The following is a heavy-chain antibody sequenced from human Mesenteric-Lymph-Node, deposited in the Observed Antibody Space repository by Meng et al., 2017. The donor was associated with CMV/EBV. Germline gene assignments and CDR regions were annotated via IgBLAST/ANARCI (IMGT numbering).Heavy chain of an antibody. CDR2: MNPNSGNT. D-gene: IGHD5-12*01. CDR3: ARGRPSIVATLNPPEY. V-gene: IGHV1-8*01. Sequence: ASVKVSCKASGYIFISYEINWVRQATGQGLEWVGWMNPNSGNTGYAQKFQGRVTMTRDTSISTAYMELSSLTSEDTAVYYCARGRPSIVATLNPPEYWGQGTLVTVS. J-gene: IGHJ4*02. CDR1: GYIFISYE.